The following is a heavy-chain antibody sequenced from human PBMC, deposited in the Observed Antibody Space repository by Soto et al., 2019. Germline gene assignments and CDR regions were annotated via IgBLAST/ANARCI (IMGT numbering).Heavy chain of an antibody. J-gene: IGHJ4*02. Sequence: ASVKVSCKASGYTFTSYYMHWVRQAPGQGLEWMGIINPSGGSTSYAQKFQGRVTMTTDTSTSTVYMELRSLRSDDTAVYYCARTRGPFYGDSPYYFDYWGQGTLVTVSS. CDR2: INPSGGST. CDR1: GYTFTSYY. V-gene: IGHV1-46*01. CDR3: ARTRGPFYGDSPYYFDY. D-gene: IGHD4-17*01.